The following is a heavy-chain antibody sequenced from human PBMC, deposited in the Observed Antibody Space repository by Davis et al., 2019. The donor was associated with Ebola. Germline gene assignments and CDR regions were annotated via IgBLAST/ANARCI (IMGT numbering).Heavy chain of an antibody. J-gene: IGHJ6*04. Sequence: GGSLRLSCAASGSSFSSYWMSWVRQAPGKGLEWVASIKQDGSEKYYVDSVKGRFTISRDNAKNSLYLQLNSLRAEETAVYYCLYGMDVWGKGTQVTVSS. V-gene: IGHV3-7*01. CDR3: LYGMDV. CDR2: IKQDGSEK. CDR1: GSSFSSYW.